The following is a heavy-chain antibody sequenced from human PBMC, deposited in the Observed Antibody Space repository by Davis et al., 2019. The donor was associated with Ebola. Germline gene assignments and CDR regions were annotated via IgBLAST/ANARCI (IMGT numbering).Heavy chain of an antibody. Sequence: GESLKISCAASGFTFSSYAMHWVRQAPGKGLEWVAVISYDGRNKYYADSVKGRFTISRDNSKNTLYLQMNSLRAEDTAVYYCASCHLWFGEGYGMDVWGQGTTVTVSS. CDR2: ISYDGRNK. CDR3: ASCHLWFGEGYGMDV. V-gene: IGHV3-30*04. J-gene: IGHJ6*02. D-gene: IGHD3-10*01. CDR1: GFTFSSYA.